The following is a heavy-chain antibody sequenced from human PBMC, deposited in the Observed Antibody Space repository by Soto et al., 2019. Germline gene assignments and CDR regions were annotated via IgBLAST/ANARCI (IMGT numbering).Heavy chain of an antibody. CDR2: FSGSGGST. J-gene: IGHJ4*02. V-gene: IGHV3-23*01. Sequence: GGSLRLSCAASGFTFSYYGMSWVRQTPGKGLDWVSAFSGSGGSTYYADSVKGRFTISRDNSKNTLYLQMNSLRAEDTAVYYCAKVSHRGSYYFDYWGQGTLVTVSS. D-gene: IGHD1-26*01. CDR1: GFTFSYYG. CDR3: AKVSHRGSYYFDY.